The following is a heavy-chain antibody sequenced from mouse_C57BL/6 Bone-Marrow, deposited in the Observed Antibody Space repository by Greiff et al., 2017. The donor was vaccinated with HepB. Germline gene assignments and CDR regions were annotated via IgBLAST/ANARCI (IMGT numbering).Heavy chain of an antibody. CDR1: GYTFTSYW. CDR2: IYPGSGST. CDR3: ARMGGNYPYYAMDY. V-gene: IGHV1-55*01. J-gene: IGHJ4*01. Sequence: QVQLQQPGAELVKPGASVKMSCKASGYTFTSYWITWVKQRPGQGLEWIGDIYPGSGSTNYNEKFKSKATLTVDTSSSTAYMQLSSLTSEDSAVYYCARMGGNYPYYAMDYWGQGTSVTVSS. D-gene: IGHD2-1*01.